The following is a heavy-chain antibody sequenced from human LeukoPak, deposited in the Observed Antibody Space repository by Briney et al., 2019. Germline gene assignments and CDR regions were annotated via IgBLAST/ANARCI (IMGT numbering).Heavy chain of an antibody. CDR2: IYTRGST. J-gene: IGHJ4*02. CDR1: GGSISSGSYY. D-gene: IGHD5-12*01. CDR3: AREGAVWILAPGYFDY. Sequence: TLSLTCTVSGGSISSGSYYWSWIRQPAGKGLEWIGRIYTRGSTNYNPSLKSRVTISVDTSKNQFSLKLSSVTAADTAVYYCAREGAVWILAPGYFDYWGQGILVTVSS. V-gene: IGHV4-61*02.